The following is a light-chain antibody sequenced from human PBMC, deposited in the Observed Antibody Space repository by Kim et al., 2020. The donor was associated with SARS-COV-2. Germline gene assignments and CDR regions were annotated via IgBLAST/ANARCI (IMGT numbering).Light chain of an antibody. CDR2: EVN. CDR1: NSDVGSYNL. J-gene: IGLJ3*02. V-gene: IGLV2-23*02. CDR3: SSYAGSGLGV. Sequence: QSALTPPASVSGSPGQSITISCTGTNSDVGSYNLVSWYQQHPGKAPKLMIYEVNNRPSGVSDRFSGSKSGNTASLTISGLQAEDEADYYCSSYAGSGLGVFGGGTQLTVL.